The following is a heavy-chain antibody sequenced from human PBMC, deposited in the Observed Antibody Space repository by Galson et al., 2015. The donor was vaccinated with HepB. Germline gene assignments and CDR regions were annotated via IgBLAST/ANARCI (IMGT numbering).Heavy chain of an antibody. CDR3: ARDIAGHSGSYYVDY. CDR1: GLTFSRYW. V-gene: IGHV3-7*03. J-gene: IGHJ4*02. D-gene: IGHD1-26*01. CDR2: IKEDGREK. Sequence: SLRLSCAASGLTFSRYWMSWVRQVPGKGLEWVANIKEDGREKFYVDSVKGRFTISRDNAKNSVYLQMSSLRDEDTALYYCARDIAGHSGSYYVDYWGQGALVTVSS.